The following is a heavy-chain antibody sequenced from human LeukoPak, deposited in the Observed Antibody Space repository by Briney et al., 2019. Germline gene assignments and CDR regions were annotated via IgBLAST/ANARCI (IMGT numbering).Heavy chain of an antibody. J-gene: IGHJ1*01. Sequence: PGGSLRLSCAASGFTFSSYWMSWVRQAPGKGLEWVANIKQDGSEKYYVDSVKGRFTISRDNAKNSLYLQMNSLRAEDTAVYYCAREDSSGWYLFGERGQGYFQHWGQGTLVTVSS. CDR2: IKQDGSEK. V-gene: IGHV3-7*01. CDR3: AREDSSGWYLFGERGQGYFQH. CDR1: GFTFSSYW. D-gene: IGHD6-19*01.